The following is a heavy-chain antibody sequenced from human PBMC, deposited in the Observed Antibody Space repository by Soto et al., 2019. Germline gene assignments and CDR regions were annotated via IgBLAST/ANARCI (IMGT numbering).Heavy chain of an antibody. CDR2: ISYDGNNK. V-gene: IGHV3-30*18. J-gene: IGHJ6*02. CDR1: GFSLSKRV. Sequence: PGGSLRLSCAASGFSLSKRVMHWVPQAPGKGIEWVAVISYDGNNKYYADSVKGRFTISRDNSKNTVYLEMNNLRAEDTAMYYCAKGGSGNYLTYYYYYGMDVWGQGTTVTVSS. D-gene: IGHD3-22*01. CDR3: AKGGSGNYLTYYYYYGMDV.